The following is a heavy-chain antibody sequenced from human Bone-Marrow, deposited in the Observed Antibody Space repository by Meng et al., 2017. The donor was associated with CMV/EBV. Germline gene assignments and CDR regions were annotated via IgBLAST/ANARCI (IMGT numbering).Heavy chain of an antibody. D-gene: IGHD3-3*01. CDR1: GYTFTSYD. CDR2: MNPNSGNT. Sequence: ASVKVSCKASGYTFTSYDINWVRQATGQGLEWMGWMNPNSGNTGYAQKSQGRVTITRNTSISTAYMELSSLRSEDTAVYYCARGTFWVTIFGVVIKNGMDVWGQATTVTVSS. J-gene: IGHJ6*02. CDR3: ARGTFWVTIFGVVIKNGMDV. V-gene: IGHV1-8*03.